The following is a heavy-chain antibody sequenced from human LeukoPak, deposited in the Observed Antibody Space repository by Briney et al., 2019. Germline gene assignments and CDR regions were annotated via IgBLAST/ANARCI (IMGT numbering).Heavy chain of an antibody. CDR1: GGSISSDGYY. J-gene: IGHJ3*02. Sequence: SETLSLTCTVSGGSISSDGYYWTWIRQHPGKGLEWIGYIYYSGTTYYNPSLESRVTLSIDTSKNQFSLRLSSVTAADTAVYYCARYRDSGGRLAFDIWGQGTMATVSS. CDR3: ARYRDSGGRLAFDI. D-gene: IGHD2-15*01. V-gene: IGHV4-31*03. CDR2: IYYSGTT.